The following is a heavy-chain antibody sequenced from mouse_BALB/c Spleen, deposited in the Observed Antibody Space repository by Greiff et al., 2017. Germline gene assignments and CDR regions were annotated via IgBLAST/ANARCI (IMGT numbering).Heavy chain of an antibody. CDR2: ISSGGST. V-gene: IGHV5-6-5*01. CDR1: GFTFSSYA. Sequence: EVKLVESGGGLVKPGGSLKLSCAASGFTFSSYAMSWVRQTPEKRLEWVASISSGGSTYYPDSVKGRFTISRDNARNILYLQMSSLRSEDTAMYYCAREGGWLLLHAMDYWGQGTSVTVSS. D-gene: IGHD2-3*01. J-gene: IGHJ4*01. CDR3: AREGGWLLLHAMDY.